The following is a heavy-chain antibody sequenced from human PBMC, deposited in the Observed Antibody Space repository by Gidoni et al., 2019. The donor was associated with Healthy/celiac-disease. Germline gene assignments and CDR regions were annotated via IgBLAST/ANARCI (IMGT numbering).Heavy chain of an antibody. CDR1: GYSISSGYY. V-gene: IGHV4-38-2*02. Sequence: QVQLQESGPGLVKPSETLSLTCTVSGYSISSGYYWGWIRQPPGKGLEWIGSIYHSGSTYYNPSLKSRVTISVDTSKNQFSLKLSSVTAADTAVYYCARGPDIVVVPAAINFRVWGQGTLVTVSS. CDR2: IYHSGST. J-gene: IGHJ4*02. D-gene: IGHD2-2*01. CDR3: ARGPDIVVVPAAINFRV.